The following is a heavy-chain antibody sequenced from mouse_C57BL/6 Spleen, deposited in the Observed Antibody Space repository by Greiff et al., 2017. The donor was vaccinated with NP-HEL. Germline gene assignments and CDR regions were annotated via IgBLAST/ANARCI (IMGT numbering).Heavy chain of an antibody. CDR2: IYPRSGNT. D-gene: IGHD2-2*01. V-gene: IGHV1-81*01. Sequence: QVQLKQSGAELARPGASVKLSCKASGYTFTSYGISWVKQRTGQGLEWIGEIYPRSGNTYYNEKFKGKATLTADKSSSTAYMELRSLTSEDSAVYFCASRGIYYGYDDAMAYWGQGTSVTVSS. CDR3: ASRGIYYGYDDAMAY. CDR1: GYTFTSYG. J-gene: IGHJ4*01.